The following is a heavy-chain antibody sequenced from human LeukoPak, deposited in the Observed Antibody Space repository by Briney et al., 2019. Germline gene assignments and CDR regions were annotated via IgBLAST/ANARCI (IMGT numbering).Heavy chain of an antibody. CDR2: IIPIFGTA. CDR3: ARTYYDFWSGYWSDYYYYYMDV. Sequence: SVKVSCKASGGTFSSYAISWVRQAPGQGLEWMGGIIPIFGTANYAQKFQGRVTITADKSTSTAYMELSSLRSEDTAVYYCARTYYDFWSGYWSDYYYYYMDVWGKGTTVTVSS. CDR1: GGTFSSYA. J-gene: IGHJ6*03. D-gene: IGHD3-3*01. V-gene: IGHV1-69*06.